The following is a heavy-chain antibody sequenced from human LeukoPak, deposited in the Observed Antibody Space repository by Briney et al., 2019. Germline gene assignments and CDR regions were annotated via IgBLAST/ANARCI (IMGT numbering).Heavy chain of an antibody. D-gene: IGHD3-9*01. CDR2: ISGSGGRT. CDR1: GFTFSSYA. Sequence: HAGGSLRLSCAASGFTFSSYAMSWVRQAPGKGLEWVSAISGSGGRTYYADSVKGRFTISRDNAKNSLYLQMNSLRAEDTAVYYCAREVRYFALGDYWGQGTLVTVSS. V-gene: IGHV3-23*01. J-gene: IGHJ4*02. CDR3: AREVRYFALGDY.